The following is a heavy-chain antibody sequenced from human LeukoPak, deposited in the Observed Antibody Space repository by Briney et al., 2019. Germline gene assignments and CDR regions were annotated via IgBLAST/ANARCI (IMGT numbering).Heavy chain of an antibody. CDR2: INHSGST. CDR1: GGSFSGYY. CDR3: ARDHLGQQLGIFDP. Sequence: SETLSLTCAVYGGSFSGYYWSWIRQPPGKGLEWIGEINHSGSTNYNPSLKSRVTISVDTSKNQFSLKLSSVTAADTAVYYCARDHLGQQLGIFDPWGQGTLVTVSS. J-gene: IGHJ5*02. V-gene: IGHV4-34*01. D-gene: IGHD6-13*01.